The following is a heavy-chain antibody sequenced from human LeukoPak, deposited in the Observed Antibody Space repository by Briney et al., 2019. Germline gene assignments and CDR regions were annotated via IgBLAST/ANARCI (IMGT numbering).Heavy chain of an antibody. CDR2: INSDGSST. Sequence: PGGSLRLSCAASGFTFSSYWMPWVRQAPGKGLVWVSRINSDGSSTSYADSVKGRFTISRDNAKNTLYLQMNSLRAEDTAVYYCARRRYSSSWFRTFYYYGMDVWGQGTTVTVSS. CDR1: GFTFSSYW. D-gene: IGHD6-13*01. J-gene: IGHJ6*02. CDR3: ARRRYSSSWFRTFYYYGMDV. V-gene: IGHV3-74*01.